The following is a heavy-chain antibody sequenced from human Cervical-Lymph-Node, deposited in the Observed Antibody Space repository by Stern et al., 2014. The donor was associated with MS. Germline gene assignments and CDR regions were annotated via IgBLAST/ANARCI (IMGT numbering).Heavy chain of an antibody. CDR1: GFTFSSYS. Sequence: EVQLEESGGGLVKPGGSLRLSCAASGFTFSSYSMNWVRQAPGKGLEWVSSITSSSSYIYYADSVKGRVTIFRDNAKSSLYLQMNSLRAEDTAVYYCSCAAMDTYYFDYWGQGTLVTVSS. CDR2: ITSSSSYI. D-gene: IGHD5-18*01. J-gene: IGHJ4*02. CDR3: SCAAMDTYYFDY. V-gene: IGHV3-21*01.